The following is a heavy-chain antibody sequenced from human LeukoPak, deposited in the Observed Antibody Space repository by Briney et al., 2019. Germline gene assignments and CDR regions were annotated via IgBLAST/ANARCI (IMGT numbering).Heavy chain of an antibody. V-gene: IGHV3-7*01. CDR2: IKQDGSEK. D-gene: IGHD7-27*01. Sequence: GGSLRLSCAASGFTFSSYWMSWVRQAPGKGLEWVAHIKQDGSEKNYVDSVKGRFTISRDNAKNSLLLQMDGLRAEDAAVYYCARDKMTGDSYFDYWGQGTLATVSS. CDR1: GFTFSSYW. J-gene: IGHJ4*02. CDR3: ARDKMTGDSYFDY.